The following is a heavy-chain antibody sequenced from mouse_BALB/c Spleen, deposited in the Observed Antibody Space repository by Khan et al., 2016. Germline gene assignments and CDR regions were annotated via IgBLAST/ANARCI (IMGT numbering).Heavy chain of an antibody. Sequence: EVELVESGGGLVQPGGSLRLSCATSGFTFTDYYMSWVRQPPGKALEWLGFIRNKANGYTTEYSASVKCRFTISRDNSQSILYLQMNTLRAEDSGTYYCARDGYSDYWGQGTTLTVSS. J-gene: IGHJ2*01. CDR1: GFTFTDYY. CDR2: IRNKANGYTT. CDR3: ARDGYSDY. V-gene: IGHV7-3*02.